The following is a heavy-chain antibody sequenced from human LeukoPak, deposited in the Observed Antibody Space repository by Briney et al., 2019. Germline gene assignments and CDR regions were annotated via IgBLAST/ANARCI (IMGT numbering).Heavy chain of an antibody. Sequence: GASVKVSCKASGYTFTGYYMHWVRQAPGQGLEWMGWINPNSGGTNYAQKFQGRVTMTRDTSISTAYMQLSRLRSEDTVVYYCARGQQLGYCSSSCCGNWFDPWGQGTLVTVSS. J-gene: IGHJ5*02. D-gene: IGHD2-2*01. CDR3: ARGQQLGYCSSSCCGNWFDP. CDR2: INPNSGGT. CDR1: GYTFTGYY. V-gene: IGHV1-2*02.